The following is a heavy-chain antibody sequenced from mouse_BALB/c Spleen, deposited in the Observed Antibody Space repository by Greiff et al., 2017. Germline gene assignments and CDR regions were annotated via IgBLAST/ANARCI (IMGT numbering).Heavy chain of an antibody. J-gene: IGHJ4*01. CDR2: ISSGSSTI. Sequence: VQLKESGGGLVQPGGSRKLSCAASGFTFSSFGMHWVRQAPEKGLEWVAYISSGSSTIYYADTVKGRFTISRDNPKNTLFLQMTSLRSEDTAMYYCARGGYGYSYAMDYWGQGTSVTVSS. CDR1: GFTFSSFG. D-gene: IGHD2-2*01. CDR3: ARGGYGYSYAMDY. V-gene: IGHV5-17*02.